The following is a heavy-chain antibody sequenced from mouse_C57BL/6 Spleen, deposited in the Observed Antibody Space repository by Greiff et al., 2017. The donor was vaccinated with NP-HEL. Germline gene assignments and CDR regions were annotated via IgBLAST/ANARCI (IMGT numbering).Heavy chain of an antibody. J-gene: IGHJ3*01. CDR2: INPYNGGT. CDR3: AREDWDAWFAY. V-gene: IGHV1-19*01. CDR1: GYTFTDYY. D-gene: IGHD4-1*01. Sequence: EVQLQESGPVLVKPGASVKMSCKASGYTFTDYYMNWVKQSHGKSLEWIGVINPYNGGTSYNQKFKGKATLTVDKSSSTAYMELNSLTSEDSAVYYCAREDWDAWFAYWGQGTLVTVSA.